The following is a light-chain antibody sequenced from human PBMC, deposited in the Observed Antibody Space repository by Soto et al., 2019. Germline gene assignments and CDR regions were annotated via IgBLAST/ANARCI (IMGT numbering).Light chain of an antibody. CDR3: AAWDDSLNGLL. CDR1: NSNIGDNS. Sequence: QTVVTQPPSASGTPGQVFTISCSGSNSNIGDNSVNWYQQLPGTAPKLLIYSDNRRLSGVPDRFSGSKSGTSASLAISGLQSEDEAEYYCAAWDDSLNGLLFGGGTKVTVL. CDR2: SDN. V-gene: IGLV1-44*01. J-gene: IGLJ3*02.